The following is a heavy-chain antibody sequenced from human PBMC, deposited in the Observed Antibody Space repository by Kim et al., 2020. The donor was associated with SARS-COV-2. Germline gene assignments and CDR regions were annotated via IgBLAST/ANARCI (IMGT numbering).Heavy chain of an antibody. V-gene: IGHV4-39*01. Sequence: YTPSLKSRVTRSVDTSKNQFSLKLSSGTAADTAVYYCARPGGFLEWSFDYWGQGTLVTVSS. J-gene: IGHJ4*02. CDR3: ARPGGFLEWSFDY. D-gene: IGHD3-3*01.